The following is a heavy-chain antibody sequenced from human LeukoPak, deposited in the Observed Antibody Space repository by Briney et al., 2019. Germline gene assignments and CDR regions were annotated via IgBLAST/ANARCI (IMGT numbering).Heavy chain of an antibody. Sequence: GTSLRLSCAASGFSFRIYDMHWVRQAPGKGLEWVAATSYDGTSELYADFVKGRFSISRDNSRNTLSLQMDTLRPEDTAIYYCERAKGLAGSYLDNWLDPWGQGTRVIVSS. V-gene: IGHV3-30*04. CDR1: GFSFRIYD. CDR3: ERAKGLAGSYLDNWLDP. J-gene: IGHJ5*02. D-gene: IGHD1-26*01. CDR2: TSYDGTSE.